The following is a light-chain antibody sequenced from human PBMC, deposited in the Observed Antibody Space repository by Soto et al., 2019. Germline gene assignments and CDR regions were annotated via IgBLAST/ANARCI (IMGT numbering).Light chain of an antibody. CDR2: DVS. Sequence: QSALTQPASVSGSPGQSITISCTGTSSDIGAFEYVSWFQQHPGKAPKLMIYDVSNRPSGVSNRFSGSKSGNTASLTISGLQAEDAADYYCNSYTSSSTHVFGAGTKLTVL. CDR3: NSYTSSSTHV. CDR1: SSDIGAFEY. J-gene: IGLJ1*01. V-gene: IGLV2-14*03.